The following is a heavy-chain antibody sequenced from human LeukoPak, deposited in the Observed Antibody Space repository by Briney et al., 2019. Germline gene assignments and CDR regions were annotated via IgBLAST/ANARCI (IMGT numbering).Heavy chain of an antibody. CDR1: GGSISSGGYY. D-gene: IGHD6-13*01. CDR3: ARVSGYSSSWRGSYYFDY. Sequence: SQTLSLTCTVSGGSISSGGYYWSWVRQPPGKGLEWIGYIYYSGSTNYNPSLKSRVTISVDTSKNQFSLKLSSVTAADTAVYYCARVSGYSSSWRGSYYFDYWGQGTLVTVSS. CDR2: IYYSGST. J-gene: IGHJ4*02. V-gene: IGHV4-61*08.